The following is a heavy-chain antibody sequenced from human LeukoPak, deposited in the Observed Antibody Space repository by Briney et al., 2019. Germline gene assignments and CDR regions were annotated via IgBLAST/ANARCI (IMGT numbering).Heavy chain of an antibody. J-gene: IGHJ4*02. CDR2: IYTSGST. Sequence: KPSETLSLTCTVSGGSISSSSYYWGWIRQPPGKGLEWIGSIYTSGSTNYNPPLKSRVTISVDTSKNQFSLKLSSVTAADTAVYYCAREHSGSHDYWGQGTLVTVSS. CDR3: AREHSGSHDY. D-gene: IGHD1-26*01. CDR1: GGSISSSSYY. V-gene: IGHV4-39*07.